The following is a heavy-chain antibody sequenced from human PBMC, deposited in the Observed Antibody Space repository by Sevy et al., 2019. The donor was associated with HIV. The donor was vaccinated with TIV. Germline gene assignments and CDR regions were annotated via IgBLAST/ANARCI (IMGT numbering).Heavy chain of an antibody. CDR1: SYSISSGYY. J-gene: IGHJ6*02. CDR3: ARTGGGYSSEPNYYYYYGMDV. Sequence: SETLSLTCAVSSYSISSGYYWGWIRQPPGKGLECIGSIFHSGSTYYNPSLNSRVTISVDTSKNQFSLKLSSVTAADTAVYYCARTGGGYSSEPNYYYYYGMDVWGQGTTVTVSS. V-gene: IGHV4-38-2*01. CDR2: IFHSGST. D-gene: IGHD5-18*01.